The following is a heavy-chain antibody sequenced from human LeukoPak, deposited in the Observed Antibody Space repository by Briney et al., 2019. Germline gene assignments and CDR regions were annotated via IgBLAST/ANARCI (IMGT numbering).Heavy chain of an antibody. V-gene: IGHV3-7*01. Sequence: GGSLRLSCAASGFTFSRYAMHWVRQAPGKGLEWVANIKQDGSEKNYVDSVKGRFTISRDNAKNSLDLQMNSLRGEDTAVYYCARAGGYASSWAYWGQGTLVTVSS. CDR1: GFTFSRYA. CDR2: IKQDGSEK. CDR3: ARAGGYASSWAY. J-gene: IGHJ4*02. D-gene: IGHD5-12*01.